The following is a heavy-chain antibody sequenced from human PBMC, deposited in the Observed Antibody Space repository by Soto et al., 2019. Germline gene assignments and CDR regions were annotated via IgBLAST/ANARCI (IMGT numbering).Heavy chain of an antibody. V-gene: IGHV3-21*01. Sequence: PGGSLRLSCAASGFTFSSYSMNWGRQAPGKGLEWVSSISSSSSYIYYADSVKGRFTISRDNAKNSLYLQMNSLRAEDTAVYYCARDPEAYYDISTASYYHYGMDVWRQGTRVTVSS. CDR3: ARDPEAYYDISTASYYHYGMDV. CDR2: ISSSSSYI. D-gene: IGHD3-9*01. CDR1: GFTFSSYS. J-gene: IGHJ6*02.